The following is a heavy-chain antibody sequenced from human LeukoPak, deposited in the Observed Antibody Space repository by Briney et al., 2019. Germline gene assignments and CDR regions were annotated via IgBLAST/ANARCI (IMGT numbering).Heavy chain of an antibody. J-gene: IGHJ5*02. D-gene: IGHD5-12*01. V-gene: IGHV6-1*01. CDR3: AREAASKWLRYNWFDP. Sequence: SQTLSLTCAISGDSVSSNSAAWNWIRQSPSRGLEWLGRTYYRSKWYNDYAVSVKSRITINPDTSKNQFSLQLNSVTPEDTAVYYCAREAASKWLRYNWFDPWGQGTLVTVSS. CDR1: GDSVSSNSAA. CDR2: TYYRSKWYN.